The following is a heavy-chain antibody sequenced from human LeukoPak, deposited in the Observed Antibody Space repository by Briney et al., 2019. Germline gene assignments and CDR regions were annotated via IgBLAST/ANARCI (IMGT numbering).Heavy chain of an antibody. CDR3: AKLDSSGWYLGGGNDAFDI. D-gene: IGHD6-19*01. CDR2: ISGSGGST. V-gene: IGHV3-23*01. CDR1: GFTFSSYA. J-gene: IGHJ3*02. Sequence: GGSLRLSCAASGFTFSSYAMSWVRQAPGKGLEWVSAISGSGGSTYYADSVKGRFTISRDNSKNTLYLQMNSLRAEDTAVYYCAKLDSSGWYLGGGNDAFDIWGQGTMVTVSS.